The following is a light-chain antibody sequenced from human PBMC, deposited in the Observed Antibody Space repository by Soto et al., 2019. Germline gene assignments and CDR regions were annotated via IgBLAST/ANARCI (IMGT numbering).Light chain of an antibody. CDR1: QNINNN. CDR3: QQYHDWPLT. Sequence: EIVLTQSPATLSMSPGERATLSCRASQNINNNLAWYQHKPGQGPWLLIYGASTRAIGIPARFSGSESGTEFTLTISSLQSEDFAVYYCQQYHDWPLTFGPGTKLDIK. V-gene: IGKV3-15*01. J-gene: IGKJ3*01. CDR2: GAS.